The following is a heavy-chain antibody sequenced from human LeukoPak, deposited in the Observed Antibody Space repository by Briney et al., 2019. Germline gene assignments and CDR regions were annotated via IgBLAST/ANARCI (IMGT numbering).Heavy chain of an antibody. J-gene: IGHJ4*02. D-gene: IGHD5-18*01. CDR1: GFTFSSYA. CDR3: ARGGVVVYSYGYDY. V-gene: IGHV1-3*01. Sequence: GGSLRLSCAASGFTFSSYAMHWVRQAPGQRLEWMGWINAGNGNAKYSQKFQGRVTITRDTSTSTAYMELSSLRSEDTAVYYCARGGVVVYSYGYDYWGQGTLVTVSS. CDR2: INAGNGNA.